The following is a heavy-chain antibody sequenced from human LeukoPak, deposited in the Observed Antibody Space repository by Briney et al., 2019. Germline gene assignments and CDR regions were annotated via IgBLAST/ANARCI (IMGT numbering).Heavy chain of an antibody. CDR3: ARQVRAAVHGYYMDV. J-gene: IGHJ6*03. D-gene: IGHD6-13*01. CDR1: GGSISSYY. Sequence: SETLSLTCTVSGGSISSYYWSWIRQPPGKGLEWIGYIYTSGSTNYNPSLKSRVTISVDTSKNQFSLKLSSVTAADTAVYYCARQVRAAVHGYYMDVWGKGTTVTISS. CDR2: IYTSGST. V-gene: IGHV4-4*09.